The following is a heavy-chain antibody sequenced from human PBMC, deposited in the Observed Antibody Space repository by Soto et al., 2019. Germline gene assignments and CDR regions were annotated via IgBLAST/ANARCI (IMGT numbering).Heavy chain of an antibody. Sequence: ASVKVSCKASGFTFTSSAMQWVRQARGQRLEWIGWIVVGSGNTNYAQKLQDRVTMTTDTSTSTAYMELSSLRSDDTAVYYCARDFGGYYDYVWGSYRLNYYYYYGMDVWGQGTTVTVSS. CDR1: GFTFTSSA. CDR2: IVVGSGNT. D-gene: IGHD3-16*02. CDR3: ARDFGGYYDYVWGSYRLNYYYYYGMDV. V-gene: IGHV1-58*02. J-gene: IGHJ6*02.